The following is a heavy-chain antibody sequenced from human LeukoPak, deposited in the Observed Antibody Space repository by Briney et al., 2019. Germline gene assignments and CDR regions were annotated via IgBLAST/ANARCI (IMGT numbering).Heavy chain of an antibody. CDR2: IKTKAGGGTT. J-gene: IGHJ4*02. D-gene: IGHD1-1*01. CDR3: TSTLGY. CDR1: GSTFSNVW. Sequence: GGSLTLSCAASGSTFSNVWMSWVRQAPGKGLEWVGRIKTKAGGGTTDYAAPVQGRFTISRDDSKNTLYLQMNSLKTEDTAVYYCTSTLGYWGQGTLVTVAS. V-gene: IGHV3-15*01.